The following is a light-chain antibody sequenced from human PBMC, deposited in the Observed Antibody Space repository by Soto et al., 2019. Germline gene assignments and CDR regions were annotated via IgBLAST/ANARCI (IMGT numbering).Light chain of an antibody. CDR3: QQFNSYPIT. J-gene: IGKJ5*01. CDR1: QDISNH. CDR2: AAS. V-gene: IGKV1-16*01. Sequence: DIQMTQSPSSLSASVGDRVTITCRASQDISNHLAWFQQKPGEATKPLIYAASTLQSGIPSRFSGSGSGTDFTLTISSLQPEDFATYYCQQFNSYPITFGQGTRL.